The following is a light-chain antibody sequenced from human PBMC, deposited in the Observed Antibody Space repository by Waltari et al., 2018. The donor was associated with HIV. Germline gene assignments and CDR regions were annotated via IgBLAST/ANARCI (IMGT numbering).Light chain of an antibody. CDR1: QSISSTY. V-gene: IGKV3-20*01. CDR2: GAS. J-gene: IGKJ1*01. Sequence: EVVLTQSPSTLSLSPGERATLSCRASQSISSTYLAWYQQKLGQAPKFLIYGASSRATGIPDRFSGSGSGTDFTLTISRLEPEDFAVYYCQQYGTSPWTFGQGTRVEIK. CDR3: QQYGTSPWT.